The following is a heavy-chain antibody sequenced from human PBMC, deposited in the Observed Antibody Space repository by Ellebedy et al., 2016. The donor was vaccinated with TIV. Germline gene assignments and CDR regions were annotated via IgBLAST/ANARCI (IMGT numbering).Heavy chain of an antibody. D-gene: IGHD1-14*01. J-gene: IGHJ6*02. Sequence: AASVKVSCKASGYTFTGYHLHWVRQAPGQGLEWMGIINPSGGSTNYAQKLQGRVTMTTDTSTSTAYMELRSLRSDDTAVYYCARDTGIGGMDVWGQGTTVTVSS. CDR3: ARDTGIGGMDV. V-gene: IGHV1-46*01. CDR1: GYTFTGYH. CDR2: INPSGGST.